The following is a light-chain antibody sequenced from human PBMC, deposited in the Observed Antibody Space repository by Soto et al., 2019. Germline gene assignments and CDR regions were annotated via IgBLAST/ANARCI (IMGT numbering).Light chain of an antibody. V-gene: IGKV3-15*01. CDR3: LQYHNLWA. Sequence: IVMTQSRATLSVSPGERATFSCRASQNIYSNIAWYQQRPGQAPRLLIYRASTRATGVPARFSGSGSGTEVTLTISSLQSEDFAVYSCLQYHNLWAFGQGTKVEIK. CDR1: QNIYSN. CDR2: RAS. J-gene: IGKJ1*01.